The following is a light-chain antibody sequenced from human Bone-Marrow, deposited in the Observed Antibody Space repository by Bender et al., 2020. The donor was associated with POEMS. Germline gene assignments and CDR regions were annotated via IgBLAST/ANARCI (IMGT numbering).Light chain of an antibody. J-gene: IGLJ1*01. CDR1: KLGHKY. CDR3: CSYAGTSFV. V-gene: IGLV3-1*01. CDR2: QDT. Sequence: SYELTQPASVSVSTGQTVSITCSGDKLGHKYASWYQQKPGQSPVLVIYQDTKRPSGIPERFSGSNAGNTASLTISGLQAEDEADYYCCSYAGTSFVFGTGTTVTVL.